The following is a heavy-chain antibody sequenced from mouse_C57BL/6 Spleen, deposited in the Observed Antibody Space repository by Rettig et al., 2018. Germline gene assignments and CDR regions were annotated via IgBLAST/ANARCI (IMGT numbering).Heavy chain of an antibody. CDR3: TRRGSYLGYFDY. V-gene: IGHV1-69*01. CDR1: GYTFTNYW. J-gene: IGHJ2*01. CDR2: IDPSETYT. Sequence: QVQLQQPGAELVMPGASVKLSCKASGYTFTNYWMHWVKQRPGQGLEWIGEIDPSETYTNYNQKFKGKSTLTVDKSSSTAYMQLSSLTSEDSAVYYCTRRGSYLGYFDYWGQGTTLTVSS. D-gene: IGHD4-1*01.